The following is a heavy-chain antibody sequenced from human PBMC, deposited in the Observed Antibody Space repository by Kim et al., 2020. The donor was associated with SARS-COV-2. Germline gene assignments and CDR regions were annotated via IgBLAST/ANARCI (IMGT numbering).Heavy chain of an antibody. Sequence: TNYNPSLKSRVTISVDTSKNQFSLKLSSVTAADTAVYYCARGAVVVRFDYWGQGTLVTVSS. V-gene: IGHV4-34*01. D-gene: IGHD3-22*01. CDR3: ARGAVVVRFDY. CDR2: T. J-gene: IGHJ4*02.